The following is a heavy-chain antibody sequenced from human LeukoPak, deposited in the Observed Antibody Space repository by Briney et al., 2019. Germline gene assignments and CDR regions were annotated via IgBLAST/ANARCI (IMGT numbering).Heavy chain of an antibody. D-gene: IGHD1-1*01. V-gene: IGHV3-66*01. Sequence: GGSLRLSCAASGFTFINAWMTWVRQAPGEGLEWVSLIYSGGSTSYADSVKGRFTISRDNSKNTLYLQMNSLRAEDTAVYYCARKTDHQTGGDYWGQGTLVTVSS. CDR1: GFTFINAW. J-gene: IGHJ4*02. CDR3: ARKTDHQTGGDY. CDR2: IYSGGST.